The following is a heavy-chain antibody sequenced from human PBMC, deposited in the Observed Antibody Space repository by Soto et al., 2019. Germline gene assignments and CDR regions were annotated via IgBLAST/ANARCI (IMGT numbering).Heavy chain of an antibody. CDR3: ARVDSSSWAKDVYYGMDV. Sequence: EVQLVESGGGLVQPGGSLRLSCAASGFTFSSYEMNWVRQAPGKGLEWVSYISSSSSYIYYADSVKGRFTISRDNAKNSLYLQMNSLRAEDTAVYYCARVDSSSWAKDVYYGMDVWGQGTTVTVSS. D-gene: IGHD6-13*01. J-gene: IGHJ6*02. CDR1: GFTFSSYE. CDR2: ISSSSSYI. V-gene: IGHV3-48*03.